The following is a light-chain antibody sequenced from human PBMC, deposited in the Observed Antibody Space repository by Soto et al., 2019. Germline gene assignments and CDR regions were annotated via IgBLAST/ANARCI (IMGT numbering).Light chain of an antibody. CDR2: DDS. V-gene: IGKV1-5*01. Sequence: DIQITQAPSTLAGAVGDKSTITRRVSQTSSSWLAWYQQKPGNDPKLLIYDDSSLESAVPSRFSGSGSGTEFTLTISSLQDADFATYYCQQYNSYSPWTFGQGTKVDNK. CDR1: QTSSSW. CDR3: QQYNSYSPWT. J-gene: IGKJ1*01.